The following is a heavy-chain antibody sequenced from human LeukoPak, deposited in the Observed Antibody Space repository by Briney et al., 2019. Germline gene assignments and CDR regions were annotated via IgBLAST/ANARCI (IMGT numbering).Heavy chain of an antibody. CDR3: AREKSCSSTSCPYFDY. V-gene: IGHV4-31*03. Sequence: SETLSLTCTVSGGSISSGGYYWSWIRQHLGKGLEWIGYIYYSGSTYYNPSLKSRVTISVDTSKNQFSLKLSSVTTADTAVYYCAREKSCSSTSCPYFDYWGQGTLVTVSS. D-gene: IGHD2-2*01. CDR1: GGSISSGGYY. CDR2: IYYSGST. J-gene: IGHJ4*02.